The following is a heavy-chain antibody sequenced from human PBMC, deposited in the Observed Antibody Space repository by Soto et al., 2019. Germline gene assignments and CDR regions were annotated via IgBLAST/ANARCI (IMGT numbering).Heavy chain of an antibody. V-gene: IGHV4-39*01. CDR1: GGSISGSGYF. D-gene: IGHD2-2*01. CDR2: IYYSGTT. J-gene: IGHJ4*02. Sequence: QLQLQESGPGLVKPSETLSLTCTVSGGSISGSGYFWGWIRQPPGQGLEWIGSIYYSGTTYYNPSPKSRVPKSVDASKSQCSLRLTSVTASDTASYDCARLCSSTTCYDYWGQGTLVTVSS. CDR3: ARLCSSTTCYDY.